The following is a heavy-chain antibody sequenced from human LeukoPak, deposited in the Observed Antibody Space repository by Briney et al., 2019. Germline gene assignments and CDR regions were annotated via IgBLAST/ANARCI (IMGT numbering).Heavy chain of an antibody. D-gene: IGHD1-14*01. CDR2: IFYTGST. CDR1: DGSISSNNYC. CDR3: ARLNKPGWFDP. Sequence: SETLSLTCTVSDGSISSNNYCWAWIRQPPGKGLEWIANIFYTGSTYYNPSLKSRVTISIDTSKNQFSLRLSSVTATDTAVYYCARLNKPGWFDPWGQGTLVTVSS. J-gene: IGHJ5*02. V-gene: IGHV4-39*01.